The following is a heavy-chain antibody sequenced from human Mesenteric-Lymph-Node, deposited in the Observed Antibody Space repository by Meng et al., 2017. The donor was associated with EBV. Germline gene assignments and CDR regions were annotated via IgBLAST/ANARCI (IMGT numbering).Heavy chain of an antibody. J-gene: IGHJ4*02. V-gene: IGHV4-34*01. Sequence: QVQLQQGGAGLLKPSETLSLTCAVYGGSFGGYFWSWIRQPPGKGLEWIGEINRVGSTNYNPSLKSRLTMSVDTSKNHFSLKLTSVTAADTAVYYCVRCGAVTLVQGGPDHWAQETLVTVSS. D-gene: IGHD3-10*01. CDR1: GGSFGGYF. CDR2: INRVGST. CDR3: VRCGAVTLVQGGPDH.